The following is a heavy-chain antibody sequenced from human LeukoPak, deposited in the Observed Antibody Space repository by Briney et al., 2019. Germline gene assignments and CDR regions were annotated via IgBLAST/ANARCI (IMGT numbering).Heavy chain of an antibody. D-gene: IGHD3-16*01. J-gene: IGHJ4*02. CDR2: VHHSGGA. V-gene: IGHV4-59*01. CDR3: ARWGGDLFWSFDL. Sequence: SETLSLTCTVPFGSIRSYHWNWIRQSPEKGLEWIGYVHHSGGAYYNPSLRSRTTVSVDTSQSQFSLRLTSVTAADTAIYYCARWGGDLFWSFDLRGQGVLVTVSS. CDR1: FGSIRSYH.